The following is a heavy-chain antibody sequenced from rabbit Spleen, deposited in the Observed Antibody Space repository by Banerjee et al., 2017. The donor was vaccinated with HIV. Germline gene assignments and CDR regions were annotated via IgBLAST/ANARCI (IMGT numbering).Heavy chain of an antibody. D-gene: IGHD8-1*01. J-gene: IGHJ6*01. Sequence: QEQLEESGGGLVQPEGTLTLTCTASGIAFSRNTMCCVRQAPGKGLEWIACIYGGGSGTTYFANWAKGRFAISKTSSTTVTLQMTSLTAADTATYFCARDTGSSFSSYGMDLWGQGTLVTVS. CDR2: IYGGGSGTT. CDR3: ARDTGSSFSSYGMDL. CDR1: GIAFSRNT. V-gene: IGHV1S45*01.